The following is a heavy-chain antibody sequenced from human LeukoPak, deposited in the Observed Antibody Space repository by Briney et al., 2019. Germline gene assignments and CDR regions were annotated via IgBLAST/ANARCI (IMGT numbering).Heavy chain of an antibody. CDR3: ARDGEPRYWGSGYYYGMDV. V-gene: IGHV3-23*01. D-gene: IGHD7-27*01. Sequence: HPGGSLRLSCAASGFIFGTYAMNWVRQAPGKGLEWVSSISGSAGSTYYADSVKGRFTLSRHSSQHSLCLQMNSLRDNDTAVYYCARDGEPRYWGSGYYYGMDVWGQGATVTVSS. J-gene: IGHJ6*02. CDR2: ISGSAGST. CDR1: GFIFGTYA.